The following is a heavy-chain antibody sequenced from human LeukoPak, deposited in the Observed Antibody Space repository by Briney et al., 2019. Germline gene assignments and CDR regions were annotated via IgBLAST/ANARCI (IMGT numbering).Heavy chain of an antibody. Sequence: SETLSLTCTVAGGSIFTTSYYWDWIRQSPGKGLEWIGSIYYSGSAYHSPSLKSRLTVSVDTSKNQFSLRLTSVTAAVTAVYYCARRVAVAGRNHFDDWGQGTLVTVSS. J-gene: IGHJ4*02. D-gene: IGHD6-19*01. V-gene: IGHV4-39*01. CDR1: GGSIFTTSYY. CDR2: IYYSGSA. CDR3: ARRVAVAGRNHFDD.